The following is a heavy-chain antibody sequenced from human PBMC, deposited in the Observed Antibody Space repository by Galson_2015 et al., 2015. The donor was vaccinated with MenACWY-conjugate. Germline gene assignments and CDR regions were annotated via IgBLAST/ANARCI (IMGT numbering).Heavy chain of an antibody. CDR3: AKDRLADAGTIDY. CDR1: GFTFSSYA. V-gene: IGHV3-23*01. Sequence: SLRLSCAASGFTFSSYAMSWVRQAPGKGLEWVSAISGSGGRTYYADSVKGRSTISRDNSKNTLYLQMNSLRAEDTAVYYCAKDRLADAGTIDYWGQGTLVTVSS. D-gene: IGHD1-7*01. CDR2: ISGSGGRT. J-gene: IGHJ4*02.